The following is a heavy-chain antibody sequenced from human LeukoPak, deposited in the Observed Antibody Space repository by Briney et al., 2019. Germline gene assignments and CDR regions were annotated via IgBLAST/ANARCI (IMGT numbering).Heavy chain of an antibody. J-gene: IGHJ6*03. D-gene: IGHD6-13*01. Sequence: PLETLSLTCIVSGGSISSSRDYWAWIRQPPGKGLEWIANIYYSGSTYYSPSLKSRVIISVDTSKNQFSLKLSSVTAADTAVYYCARVGRIAAAMTYYYYYMDVWGKGTTVTISS. CDR3: ARVGRIAAAMTYYYYYMDV. CDR1: GGSISSSRDY. V-gene: IGHV4-39*07. CDR2: IYYSGST.